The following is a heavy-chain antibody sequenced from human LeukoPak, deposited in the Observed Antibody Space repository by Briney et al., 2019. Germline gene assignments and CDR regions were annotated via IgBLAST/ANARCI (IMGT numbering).Heavy chain of an antibody. CDR1: GFTFSSYA. Sequence: GGSLRLSCAASGFTFSSYAMSWVRQAPGKGLEWVSAIRGSGDRTHYADSVKGRFTISRDNSKNTLYLQMNSLRAEDTAVYYCAKDSKIVGATFRSYHYMDVWGKGTAVTISS. CDR2: IRGSGDRT. D-gene: IGHD1-26*01. J-gene: IGHJ6*03. CDR3: AKDSKIVGATFRSYHYMDV. V-gene: IGHV3-23*01.